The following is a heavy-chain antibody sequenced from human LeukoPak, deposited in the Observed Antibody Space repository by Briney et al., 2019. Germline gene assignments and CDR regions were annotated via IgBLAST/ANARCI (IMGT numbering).Heavy chain of an antibody. CDR1: GGSFSGYY. CDR3: RGWRWLQSVHGTNDY. J-gene: IGHJ4*02. D-gene: IGHD5-24*01. Sequence: PSETLSLTCAVYGGSFSGYYWSWIRQPPGKGLEWIGEINHSGSTNYNPSLKSRVTISVDTSKNQFSLKLSSVTAADTAVYYCRGWRWLQSVHGTNDYWGQGTLVTVSS. V-gene: IGHV4-34*01. CDR2: INHSGST.